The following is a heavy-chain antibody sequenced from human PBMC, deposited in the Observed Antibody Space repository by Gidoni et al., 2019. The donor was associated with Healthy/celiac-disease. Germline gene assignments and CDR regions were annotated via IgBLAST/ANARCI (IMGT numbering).Heavy chain of an antibody. J-gene: IGHJ6*02. V-gene: IGHV1-8*01. Sequence: QVQLVQSGAEVKKPGASVKVSCKASGYTFTSYDINWVRQATGQGREWMGWMNPNSGNTGYAQKFQGRVTMTRNTSISTAYMELSSLRSEDTAVYYCARVYSSSGVLWYYYGMDVWGQGTTVTVSS. CDR3: ARVYSSSGVLWYYYGMDV. CDR2: MNPNSGNT. D-gene: IGHD6-13*01. CDR1: GYTFTSYD.